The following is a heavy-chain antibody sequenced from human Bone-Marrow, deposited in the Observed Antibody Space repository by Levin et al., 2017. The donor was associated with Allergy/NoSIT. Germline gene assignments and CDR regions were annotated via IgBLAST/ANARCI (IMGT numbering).Heavy chain of an antibody. D-gene: IGHD7-27*01. V-gene: IGHV3-23*01. Sequence: GGSLRLSCAASGFTFSSFVMCWVRQSPGKGLEWVSCIVGGGDTTYYADSVKGRFTISRDNSKNTLYLQMNSLKADDTAVYYCARRGPNWGFFDYWGQGTLVTVSS. CDR2: IVGGGDTT. CDR3: ARRGPNWGFFDY. CDR1: GFTFSSFV. J-gene: IGHJ4*02.